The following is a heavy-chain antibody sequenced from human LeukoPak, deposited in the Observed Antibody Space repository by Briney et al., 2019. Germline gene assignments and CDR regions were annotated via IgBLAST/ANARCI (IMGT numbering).Heavy chain of an antibody. Sequence: GRSLRLSCAASGFTLSRYGMHWVRQAPGKGLEWVAVIWYDGSNKYYADSVKGRFTISRDNSKNTLYLQMNSPRAEDTAVYYCAKDLVSWGQGTLVTVSS. CDR3: AKDLVS. J-gene: IGHJ4*02. V-gene: IGHV3-33*06. D-gene: IGHD2-21*01. CDR1: GFTLSRYG. CDR2: IWYDGSNK.